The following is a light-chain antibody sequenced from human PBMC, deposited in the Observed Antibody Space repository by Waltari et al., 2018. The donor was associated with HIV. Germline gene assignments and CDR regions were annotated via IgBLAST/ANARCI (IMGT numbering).Light chain of an antibody. J-gene: IGLJ2*01. CDR1: SGHSHYA. CDR2: INSDGSH. CDR3: QTWGTGIQDVV. Sequence: QLVLTQSPSATDSLGASVKLTCTLTSGHSHYAIACYQQQPQQGPRFLIKINSDGSHNKGDGIPDRFSGSSSGSERYLTISSLQSEDEADYYCQTWGTGIQDVVFGGGTKLTVL. V-gene: IGLV4-69*01.